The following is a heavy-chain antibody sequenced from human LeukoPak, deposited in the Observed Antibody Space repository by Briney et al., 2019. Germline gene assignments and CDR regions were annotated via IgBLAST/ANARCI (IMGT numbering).Heavy chain of an antibody. CDR3: ARDQRQYYDFWSGPVSGYMDV. Sequence: GGSLRLCCAASGFSFSSYSMNWVRQAPGKGLEWVSSISSSSSYIYHADSAKGRFTISRDNAKNSLYLQMNSLRAEDTAVYYCARDQRQYYDFWSGPVSGYMDVWGKGTTVTVSS. CDR1: GFSFSSYS. D-gene: IGHD3-3*01. V-gene: IGHV3-21*01. CDR2: ISSSSSYI. J-gene: IGHJ6*03.